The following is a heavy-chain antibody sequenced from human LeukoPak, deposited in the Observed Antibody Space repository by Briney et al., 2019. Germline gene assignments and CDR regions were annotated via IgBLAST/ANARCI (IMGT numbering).Heavy chain of an antibody. D-gene: IGHD5-18*01. J-gene: IGHJ6*02. Sequence: GRSLRLSCAASGFTFSSYAMHWVRQAPGKGLEWVAVISYDGSNKYYADSVKGRFTISRDNSKNTLYLQMNSLRAEDTAVYYCARVRRVRGYSHGFYYYYGMDVWGQGTTVTVSS. CDR1: GFTFSSYA. CDR2: ISYDGSNK. CDR3: ARVRRVRGYSHGFYYYYGMDV. V-gene: IGHV3-30-3*01.